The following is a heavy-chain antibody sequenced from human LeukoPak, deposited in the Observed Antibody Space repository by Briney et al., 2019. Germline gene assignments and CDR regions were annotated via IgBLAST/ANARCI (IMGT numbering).Heavy chain of an antibody. CDR2: IGDSSSYI. J-gene: IGHJ4*02. Sequence: GGSLRLSCAASGFTFSTYSMNWVRQAPGKGLEWVSSIGDSSSYIYYADSVKGRFTISRDNAKNSLYLQMNSLRAEDTAVHYCARVRYSSSWYVLYYFDYWGQGTLVTVSS. D-gene: IGHD6-13*01. CDR1: GFTFSTYS. CDR3: ARVRYSSSWYVLYYFDY. V-gene: IGHV3-21*01.